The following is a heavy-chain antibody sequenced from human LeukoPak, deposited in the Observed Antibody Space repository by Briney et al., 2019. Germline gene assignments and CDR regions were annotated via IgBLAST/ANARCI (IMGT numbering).Heavy chain of an antibody. CDR1: GGSISSYY. CDR3: TRRKGQLSPFDY. CDR2: IYYSGST. D-gene: IGHD6-13*01. Sequence: PSETLSLTCTVSGGSISSYYWSWIRQPPGKGLEWIGYIYYSGSTNYNPSLKSRVTISVDTSKNQFSLKVTSVTAADTAVYFCTRRKGQLSPFDYWGQGTLVTVSS. J-gene: IGHJ4*02. V-gene: IGHV4-59*08.